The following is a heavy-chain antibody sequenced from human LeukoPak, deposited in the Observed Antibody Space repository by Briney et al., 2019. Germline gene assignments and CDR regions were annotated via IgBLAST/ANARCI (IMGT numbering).Heavy chain of an antibody. V-gene: IGHV4-59*01. Sequence: SETLSLTCTVSGGSINSYYWSWIRQPPGKGLEWIGYIYDSGSTNYNPSLKSRVTISVDTSKDQFSLKLSSVTAADTAVYYCACLTTADAFDIWGQGTMVTVSS. CDR1: GGSINSYY. J-gene: IGHJ3*02. D-gene: IGHD3-22*01. CDR3: ACLTTADAFDI. CDR2: IYDSGST.